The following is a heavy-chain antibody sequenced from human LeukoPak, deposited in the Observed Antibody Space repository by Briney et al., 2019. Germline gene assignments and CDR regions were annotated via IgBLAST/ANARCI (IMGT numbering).Heavy chain of an antibody. CDR2: IKEDGSEE. V-gene: IGHV3-7*01. CDR1: GFTFSNYW. Sequence: PGGSLRLSCAASGFTFSNYWMNWVSQAPGKGLEWVANIKEDGSEEYYVDSVKGRFTISRDNAKNSLYLQMNGLRDEDTAVYYCARSVEKGTVDYWGQGTLVTVSS. CDR3: ARSVEKGTVDY. J-gene: IGHJ4*02. D-gene: IGHD2-8*02.